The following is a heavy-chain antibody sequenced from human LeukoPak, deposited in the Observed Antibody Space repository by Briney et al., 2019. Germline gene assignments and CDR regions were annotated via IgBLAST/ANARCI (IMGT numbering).Heavy chain of an antibody. CDR2: IDNAGSIM. CDR3: VRSAFHAGSGNYYDY. V-gene: IGHV3-74*03. D-gene: IGHD3-22*01. Sequence: GGSLRLSCAASGFTFSNYWIHWVRQAPGKGLVWVSRIDNAGSIMTYADSVKGRFTISRDNAENTLYLQMNSLRVEDTAVYYCVRSAFHAGSGNYYDYWGQGTLVTVSP. J-gene: IGHJ4*02. CDR1: GFTFSNYW.